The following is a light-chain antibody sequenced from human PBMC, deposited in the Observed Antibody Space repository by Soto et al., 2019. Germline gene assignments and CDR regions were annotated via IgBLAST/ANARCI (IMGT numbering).Light chain of an antibody. CDR1: QSVSSSY. CDR2: GAS. J-gene: IGKJ2*01. Sequence: EIVLTQSPGTLSLSPGERATLSCRASQSVSSSYLAWYQQKPGQAPRLLIYGASNRSTGIPDRFSGSGSGTAFTLTISRLEPEDFAVYYCQQYGSSPPYTFGQGTKLEIK. CDR3: QQYGSSPPYT. V-gene: IGKV3-20*01.